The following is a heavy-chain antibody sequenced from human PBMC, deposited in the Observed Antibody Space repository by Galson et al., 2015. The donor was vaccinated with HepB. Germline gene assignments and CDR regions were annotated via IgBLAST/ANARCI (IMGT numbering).Heavy chain of an antibody. J-gene: IGHJ4*01. CDR1: GFIFDDYT. CDR3: AKSFDSNWANYYFDY. CDR2: ISWGGGSA. Sequence: SLRLSCAASGFIFDDYTMHWLRQGPRQGLEWVSLISWGGGSAFYADSVKGRFTISRDNNKNSLYLEMNSLTVEDTAMYYCAKSFDSNWANYYFDYWGHGTLVTVSS. D-gene: IGHD4-11*01. V-gene: IGHV3-43*01.